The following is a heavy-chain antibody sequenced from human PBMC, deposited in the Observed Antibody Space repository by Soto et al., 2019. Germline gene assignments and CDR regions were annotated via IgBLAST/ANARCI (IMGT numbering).Heavy chain of an antibody. V-gene: IGHV3-48*01. CDR1: GFTFSSYS. CDR2: ISSGTTI. J-gene: IGHJ4*02. Sequence: GGSLRLSCAASGFTFSSYSMNWVRQAPGKGLEWLSYISSGTTIYYADSVKGRFTISRDNAKNSLYLQMNSVRVEDTGVYYCTRRDYMDFWGQGTLVTVSS. CDR3: TRRDYMDF.